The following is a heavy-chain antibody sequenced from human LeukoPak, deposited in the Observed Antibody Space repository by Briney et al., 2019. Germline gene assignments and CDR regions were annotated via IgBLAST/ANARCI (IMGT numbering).Heavy chain of an antibody. J-gene: IGHJ4*02. CDR3: ARSPSGWQAVFDY. CDR2: INHSGST. Sequence: SETLSLTCAVYGGSFSGYYWSWIRQPPGKGLEWIGEINHSGSTNYNPSLKSRVTISVDTSKNQFSLKLRSVTAADTAVYYCARSPSGWQAVFDYWGQGTLVTVSS. D-gene: IGHD6-19*01. V-gene: IGHV4-34*01. CDR1: GGSFSGYY.